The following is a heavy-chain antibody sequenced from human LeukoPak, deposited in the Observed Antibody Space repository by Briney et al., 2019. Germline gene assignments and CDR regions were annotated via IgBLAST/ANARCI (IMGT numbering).Heavy chain of an antibody. D-gene: IGHD3-22*01. V-gene: IGHV4-4*02. CDR3: AGLVGRYSSGLYYYYFDY. CDR1: GDSINSLDL. Sequence: SETLSLTCTVSGDSINSLDLWSWVRQPPGKGLEWIGEMYLSGTTHSNPSVKSRVTISIDKSKNQFFLNLSSVTAADTAVYYCAGLVGRYSSGLYYYYFDYWGRGPWSPSPQ. J-gene: IGHJ4*02. CDR2: MYLSGTT.